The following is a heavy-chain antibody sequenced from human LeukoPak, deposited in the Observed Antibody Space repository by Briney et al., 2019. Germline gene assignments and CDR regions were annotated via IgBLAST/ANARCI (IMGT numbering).Heavy chain of an antibody. CDR2: IYWNSHTM. J-gene: IGHJ6*02. V-gene: IGHV3-9*01. CDR1: GSNVKDYA. Sequence: GRSLRLSCTVSGSNVKDYAMHWVRQVPGKGLEWVSGIYWNSHTMDYADSVKGRFTISRDNAKNSLYLQMNSLRVEDTALYYCGKDMSPGGMDVWGQGTTVTVSS. CDR3: GKDMSPGGMDV. D-gene: IGHD3-10*01.